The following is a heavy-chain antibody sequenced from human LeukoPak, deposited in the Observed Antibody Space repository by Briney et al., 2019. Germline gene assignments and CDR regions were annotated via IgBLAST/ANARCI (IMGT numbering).Heavy chain of an antibody. CDR3: ARDWNYYDSSGFRPQFDY. J-gene: IGHJ4*02. V-gene: IGHV1-18*01. CDR2: INGYNGNT. D-gene: IGHD3-22*01. Sequence: ASVKVSCKASGYTSTSYGISWVRQAPGQGLEWMGWINGYNGNTNYAQKLQGRVTMTTDTSTSTAYMELRSLRSDDTAVYHCARDWNYYDSSGFRPQFDYWGQGTLVSVSS. CDR1: GYTSTSYG.